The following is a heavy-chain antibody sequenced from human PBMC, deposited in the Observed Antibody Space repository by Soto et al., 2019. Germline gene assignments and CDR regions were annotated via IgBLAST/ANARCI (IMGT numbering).Heavy chain of an antibody. Sequence: EVQLLESGGGLVQPGGSLRLSCAASGFTFSSYAMSWVRQAPGKGLEWVSAISGSGGSTYYADSVKGRFTISRDNSKNTLYLQMNSLRAEDTAVYYCAKKYCSSTSCLDYYYYYMDVWGKGTTVTVSS. V-gene: IGHV3-23*01. CDR2: ISGSGGST. J-gene: IGHJ6*03. CDR1: GFTFSSYA. D-gene: IGHD2-2*01. CDR3: AKKYCSSTSCLDYYYYYMDV.